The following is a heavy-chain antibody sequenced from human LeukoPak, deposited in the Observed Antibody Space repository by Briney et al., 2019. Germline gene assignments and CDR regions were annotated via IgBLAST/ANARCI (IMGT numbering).Heavy chain of an antibody. CDR3: ARDGPYSSSSSLGY. J-gene: IGHJ4*02. V-gene: IGHV3-30*04. CDR2: ISYDGSNK. Sequence: GRSLRLSCAASGFTFSSYAMHWVRQAPGKGLEWVAVISYDGSNKYYADSVKGRFTISRDNSKNTLYLQMNSLRAEDTAVYYCARDGPYSSSSSLGYWGQGTLVTVSS. CDR1: GFTFSSYA. D-gene: IGHD6-6*01.